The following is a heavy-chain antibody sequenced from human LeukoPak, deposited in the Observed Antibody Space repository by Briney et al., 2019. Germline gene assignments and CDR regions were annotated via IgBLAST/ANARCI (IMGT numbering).Heavy chain of an antibody. Sequence: PSETLSLTCTVSGGSISSYYWSWIRQPAGKGLEWIGRIYTSGSTNYNPSLKSRVTMSVDTSKNQFSLKLSSVTAADTAVYYCARDIGYSSGWLNWFDPWGQGTLVTVSS. CDR2: IYTSGST. V-gene: IGHV4-4*07. CDR1: GGSISSYY. D-gene: IGHD6-19*01. CDR3: ARDIGYSSGWLNWFDP. J-gene: IGHJ5*02.